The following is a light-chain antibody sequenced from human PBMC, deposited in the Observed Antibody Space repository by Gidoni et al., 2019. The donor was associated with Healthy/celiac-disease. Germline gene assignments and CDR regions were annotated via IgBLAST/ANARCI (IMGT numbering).Light chain of an antibody. CDR2: WAS. CDR1: QSLLYSSNNKNY. J-gene: IGKJ1*01. V-gene: IGKV4-1*01. CDR3: QQYYSTPWT. Sequence: DIVMTQSPDSLAVSLGERATINCKSSQSLLYSSNNKNYLAWYQQKPGQPPTLLIYWASTRDSGVPDRFSGSGSGTDFTLTISSLQAEDVAVYYCQQYYSTPWTSGQGTKVESK.